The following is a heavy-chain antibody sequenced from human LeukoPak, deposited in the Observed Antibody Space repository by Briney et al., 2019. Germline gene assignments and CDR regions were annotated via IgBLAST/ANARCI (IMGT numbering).Heavy chain of an antibody. Sequence: GSSVKVSCKASGGTFSSYAISWVRQAPGQGLEWMGGIIPIFGTANYAQKFQGRVTITADKSTSTAYMELSSLRSEDTAVYYCAGHYGSGSHHSFFDYWGQGTLVTVSS. V-gene: IGHV1-69*06. CDR3: AGHYGSGSHHSFFDY. J-gene: IGHJ4*02. CDR2: IIPIFGTA. CDR1: GGTFSSYA. D-gene: IGHD3-10*01.